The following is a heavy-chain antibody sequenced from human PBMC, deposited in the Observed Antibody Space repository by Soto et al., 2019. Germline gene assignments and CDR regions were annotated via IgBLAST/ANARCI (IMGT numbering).Heavy chain of an antibody. CDR3: ARGVVIGLLDY. J-gene: IGHJ4*02. Sequence: QVQLQESGPGLVKPSETLSLTCTVSGGSVSSGSYYWSWIRQPPGKGLEWIGYIYYSGSTNYNPSLKSRVTISVDTSKNQFSLKLSSMTAADTAVYYCARGVVIGLLDYWGQGTLVTVSS. CDR2: IYYSGST. D-gene: IGHD3-3*01. V-gene: IGHV4-61*01. CDR1: GGSVSSGSYY.